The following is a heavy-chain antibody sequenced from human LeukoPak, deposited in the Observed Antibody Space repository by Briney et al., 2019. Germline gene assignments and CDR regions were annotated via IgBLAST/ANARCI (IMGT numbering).Heavy chain of an antibody. Sequence: GGSLRLSCAASGFTFSTFAMAWVRQAPGRGLEWVSVIGPESGDIRYSDSVKGRFTISRDNSKSALFLQMNSLRADDTALYYCAKYCGGGCFRNFDSWGQGTLVTVSS. CDR3: AKYCGGGCFRNFDS. J-gene: IGHJ4*02. D-gene: IGHD2-21*02. CDR1: GFTFSTFA. CDR2: IGPESGDI. V-gene: IGHV3-23*01.